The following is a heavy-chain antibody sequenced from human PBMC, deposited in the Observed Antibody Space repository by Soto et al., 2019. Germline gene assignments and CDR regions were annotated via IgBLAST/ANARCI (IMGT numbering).Heavy chain of an antibody. CDR3: AKSLWDTSGWIPAY. V-gene: IGHV4-59*01. J-gene: IGHJ1*01. CDR1: GDSISSLY. Sequence: SETLSHTCTVSGDSISSLYWSWIRQPPGKGLEWIGYIYYSGSINYNPSLKSRVTISVDPSKNQFSLRLSSVTAADTAVYYCAKSLWDTSGWIPAYWGQRTLVTVSS. CDR2: IYYSGSI. D-gene: IGHD6-25*01.